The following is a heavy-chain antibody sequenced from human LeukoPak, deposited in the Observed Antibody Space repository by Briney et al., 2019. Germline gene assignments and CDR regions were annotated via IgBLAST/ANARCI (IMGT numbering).Heavy chain of an antibody. D-gene: IGHD3-16*02. CDR3: ARANMITFGGVIVLDAFDI. V-gene: IGHV1-18*01. CDR2: ISAYNGNT. CDR1: GYTFTSYG. J-gene: IGHJ3*02. Sequence: GASVKVSCKASGYTFTSYGISWVRQAPGQGLEWRGWISAYNGNTNYAQKLQGRVTMTTDTSTSTAYMELRSLRSDDTAVYYCARANMITFGGVIVLDAFDIWGQGTMVTVSS.